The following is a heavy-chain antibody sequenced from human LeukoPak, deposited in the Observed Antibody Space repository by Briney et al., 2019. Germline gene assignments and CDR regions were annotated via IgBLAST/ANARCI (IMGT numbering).Heavy chain of an antibody. V-gene: IGHV4-34*01. CDR2: INHSGST. D-gene: IGHD4-17*01. Sequence: HSETLSLTCAVYGGSFSGYYWSWIRQPPGKGLEWIGEINHSGSTNYNPSLKSRVTIPVDTSKNQFSLKLSSVTAADTAVYYCARGVDVATVTTSFDYWGQGTLVTVSS. J-gene: IGHJ4*02. CDR3: ARGVDVATVTTSFDY. CDR1: GGSFSGYY.